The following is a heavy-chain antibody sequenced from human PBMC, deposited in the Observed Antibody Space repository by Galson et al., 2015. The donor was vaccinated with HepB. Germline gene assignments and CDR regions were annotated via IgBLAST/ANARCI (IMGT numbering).Heavy chain of an antibody. CDR2: INWNGGST. CDR3: ARERGYYYGSGSYPFGY. V-gene: IGHV3-20*04. D-gene: IGHD3-10*01. CDR1: GFTFDDYG. Sequence: SLRLSCAASGFTFDDYGMSWVRQAPGKGLEWVSGINWNGGSTGYADSVKGRFTISRDNSKNTLYLQMNSLRAEDTAVYYCARERGYYYGSGSYPFGYWGQGTLVTVSS. J-gene: IGHJ4*02.